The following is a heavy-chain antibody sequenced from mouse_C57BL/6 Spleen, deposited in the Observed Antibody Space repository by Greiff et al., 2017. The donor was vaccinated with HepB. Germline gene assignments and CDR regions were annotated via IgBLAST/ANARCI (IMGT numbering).Heavy chain of an antibody. CDR2: ISSGSSTI. Sequence: EVKLVESGGGLVKPGGSLKLSCAASGFTFSDYGMHWVRQAPKKGLEWVAYISSGSSTIYYADTVKGRFTISRDNAKNTLFLQMTSLRSEDTAMYYWARHYYGSSYGAWFAYWGQGTLVTVSA. CDR1: GFTFSDYG. D-gene: IGHD1-1*01. CDR3: ARHYYGSSYGAWFAY. V-gene: IGHV5-17*01. J-gene: IGHJ3*01.